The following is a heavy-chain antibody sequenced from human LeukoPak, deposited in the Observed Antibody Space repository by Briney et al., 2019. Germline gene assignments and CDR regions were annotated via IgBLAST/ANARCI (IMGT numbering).Heavy chain of an antibody. J-gene: IGHJ4*02. Sequence: QPGTSLRLSCAASGFTFSNYGMHWVRQAPGKGLEWVAVIWHDGSNEYYADSVKGRFTISRDNSKNTLYLQMNSLRAEDTAVYYCARVRGDDKYSSGWYLDYWGQGTLVTVSS. D-gene: IGHD6-19*01. CDR3: ARVRGDDKYSSGWYLDY. V-gene: IGHV3-33*01. CDR2: IWHDGSNE. CDR1: GFTFSNYG.